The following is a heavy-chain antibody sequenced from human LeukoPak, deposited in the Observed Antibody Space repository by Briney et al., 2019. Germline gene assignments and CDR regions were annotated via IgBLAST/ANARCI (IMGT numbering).Heavy chain of an antibody. V-gene: IGHV1-46*03. CDR1: GYTFTSYY. CDR2: INPSGGST. J-gene: IGHJ4*02. CDR3: ARPYYYDSSGYYPPYYFDY. D-gene: IGHD3-22*01. Sequence: GASVKVSCKASGYTFTSYYMHWVRQAPGQGLEWMGIINPSGGSTSYAQKFQGRVTMTRVTSTSTVYMELSSLRSEDTAVYYCARPYYYDSSGYYPPYYFDYWGQGTLVTVSS.